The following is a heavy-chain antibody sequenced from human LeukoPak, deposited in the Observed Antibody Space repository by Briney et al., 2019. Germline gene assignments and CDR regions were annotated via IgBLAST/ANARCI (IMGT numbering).Heavy chain of an antibody. Sequence: SETLSLTCAVYGGSFSGHYWSWIRQPPGKGLEWIGEINHSGSTNYNPSLKSRVTISVDTSKNQFSLKLSSVTAADTAVYYCARGGRGYSYGYGLRWFDPWGQGTLVTVSS. CDR1: GGSFSGHY. J-gene: IGHJ5*02. V-gene: IGHV4-34*01. D-gene: IGHD5-18*01. CDR2: INHSGST. CDR3: ARGGRGYSYGYGLRWFDP.